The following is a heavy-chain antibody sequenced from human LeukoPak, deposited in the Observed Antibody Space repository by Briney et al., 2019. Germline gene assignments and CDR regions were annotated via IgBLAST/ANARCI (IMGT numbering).Heavy chain of an antibody. D-gene: IGHD2-21*02. J-gene: IGHJ5*02. CDR1: GFTFSSYA. Sequence: GRSLRLSCAASGFTFSSYAMHWVRQAPGKGLEWVAVISYDGSNKYYADSVKGRFTISRDNSKNTLYLQMNSLRAEDTAGYYCARDYCGGDCYSDNWFDPWGQGTLVTVSS. V-gene: IGHV3-30*04. CDR2: ISYDGSNK. CDR3: ARDYCGGDCYSDNWFDP.